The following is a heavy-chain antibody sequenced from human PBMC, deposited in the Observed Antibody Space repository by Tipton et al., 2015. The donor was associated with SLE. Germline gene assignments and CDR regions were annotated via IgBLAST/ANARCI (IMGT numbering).Heavy chain of an antibody. D-gene: IGHD2-15*01. CDR3: ARGGYDLGLDF. J-gene: IGHJ4*02. V-gene: IGHV4-31*03. CDR2: IYYSGST. Sequence: TLSLTCTVSGVSISIATYYWSWVRQHPGKGLEWIGYIYYSGSTFYNPSPKSRVTISLDTSKIQFSLNLRSVTAADTAVYYCARGGYDLGLDFWGLGTLVTVSS. CDR1: GVSISIATYY.